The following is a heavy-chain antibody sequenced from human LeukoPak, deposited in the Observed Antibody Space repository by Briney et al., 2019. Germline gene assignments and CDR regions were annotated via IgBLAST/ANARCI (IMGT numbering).Heavy chain of an antibody. D-gene: IGHD5-18*01. CDR1: GITVSRNY. V-gene: IGHV3-21*01. CDR2: ISSSSSYI. J-gene: IGHJ4*02. Sequence: GGSLRLSCAVSGITVSRNYMSWVRQAPGKGLEWVSSISSSSSYIYYADSVKGRFTISRDNAKNSLYLQMNSLRAEDTAVYYCASKSKQLSPNDYWGQGTLVTVSS. CDR3: ASKSKQLSPNDY.